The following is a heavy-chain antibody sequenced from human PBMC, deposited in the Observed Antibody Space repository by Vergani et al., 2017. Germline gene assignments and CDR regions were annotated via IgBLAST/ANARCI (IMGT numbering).Heavy chain of an antibody. V-gene: IGHV4-59*01. Sequence: QVQLQQWGAGLLKPSETLSLTCSVSGDSMNTYYWTWIRQPPGTGLEWIGYIYDSGDTKYNPSLKSRVTMSLDTSKNQFSLNLYSVTAADTAVYYCARGALWWLRQIDAWGQGTLVTVSS. CDR1: GDSMNTYY. CDR3: ARGALWWLRQIDA. J-gene: IGHJ5*02. CDR2: IYDSGDT. D-gene: IGHD2-21*01.